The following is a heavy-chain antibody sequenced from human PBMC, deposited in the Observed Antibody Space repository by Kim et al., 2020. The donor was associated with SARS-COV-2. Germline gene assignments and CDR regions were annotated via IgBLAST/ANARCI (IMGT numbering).Heavy chain of an antibody. CDR3: ARAPITMIVVVKAFDI. J-gene: IGHJ3*02. D-gene: IGHD3-22*01. V-gene: IGHV4-31*02. Sequence: PHRKRRVTISVDTSKNQFSLKLSSVTAAATAVYYCARAPITMIVVVKAFDIWGQGTMVTVSS.